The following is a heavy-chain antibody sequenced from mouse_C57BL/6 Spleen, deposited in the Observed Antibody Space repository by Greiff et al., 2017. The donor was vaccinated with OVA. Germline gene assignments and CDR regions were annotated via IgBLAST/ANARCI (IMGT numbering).Heavy chain of an antibody. CDR2: INPNNGGT. CDR1: GYTFTDYN. D-gene: IGHD1-1*01. V-gene: IGHV1-22*01. J-gene: IGHJ2*01. CDR3: AGNYYGSSWVDY. Sequence: VQLQQSGPELVKPGASVKMSCKASGYTFTDYNMHWVKQSHGKSLEWIGYINPNNGGTSYNQKFKGKATLTVNKSSSTAYMELRSLTSEDSAVYDCAGNYYGSSWVDYWGQGTTLTVSS.